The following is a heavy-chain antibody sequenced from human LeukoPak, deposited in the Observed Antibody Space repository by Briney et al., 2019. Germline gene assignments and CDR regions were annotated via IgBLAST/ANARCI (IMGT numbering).Heavy chain of an antibody. CDR3: VKDDAWGRFQH. V-gene: IGHV3-23*01. J-gene: IGHJ1*01. CDR1: GFTFSSHG. Sequence: GGSLRPSCAASGFTFSSHGMNWVRQAPGKGLEWVSGISPSGDILYYADSVKGQFTISRDNSKNTVSLQMNSLRAEDTAVYYCVKDDAWGRFQHWGQGTLVTVSS. CDR2: ISPSGDIL. D-gene: IGHD3-16*01.